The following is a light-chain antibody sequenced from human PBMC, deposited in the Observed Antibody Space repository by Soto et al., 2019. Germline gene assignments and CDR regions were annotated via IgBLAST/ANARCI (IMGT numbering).Light chain of an antibody. CDR1: QSVYSSL. V-gene: IGKV3-20*01. CDR3: QQYGRHWT. J-gene: IGKJ1*01. CDR2: AAS. Sequence: ENVLTQSPGTLSLSPGERATLSCRASQSVYSSLLAWYQQKPGQTPRLLIYAASSWATGIPGRFSGTGSGTEFTLTISQLEPEDVAAYYCQQYGRHWTFGQGTKVEIK.